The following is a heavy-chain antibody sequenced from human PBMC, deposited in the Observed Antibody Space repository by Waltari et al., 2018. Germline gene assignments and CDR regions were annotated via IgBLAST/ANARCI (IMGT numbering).Heavy chain of an antibody. CDR3: AVIRYYGSGSIDY. CDR1: GYTFTGYY. V-gene: IGHV1-2*06. Sequence: KPGASVKVSCKASGYTFTGYYMHWVRQAPGQGLEWMGRINPNSGGTNYAQKFQGRVTMTRDTSISTAYMELSRLRSDDTAVYYCAVIRYYGSGSIDYWGHGTLVIVSS. CDR2: INPNSGGT. J-gene: IGHJ4*01. D-gene: IGHD3-10*01.